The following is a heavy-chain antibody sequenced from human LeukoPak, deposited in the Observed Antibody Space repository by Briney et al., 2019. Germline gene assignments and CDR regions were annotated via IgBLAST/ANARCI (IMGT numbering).Heavy chain of an antibody. V-gene: IGHV3-48*02. D-gene: IGHD3-3*01. Sequence: GGSLRLSCAASGFTFSSYAMNWVRQAPGKGLEWIATMTSTNNIHYADSVKGRFTISRDNAENSVYLQMNSLRDEDTAVYSCARAQTLFWEFDGFDIWGRGTKVTVSS. CDR2: MTSTNNI. CDR3: ARAQTLFWEFDGFDI. J-gene: IGHJ3*02. CDR1: GFTFSSYA.